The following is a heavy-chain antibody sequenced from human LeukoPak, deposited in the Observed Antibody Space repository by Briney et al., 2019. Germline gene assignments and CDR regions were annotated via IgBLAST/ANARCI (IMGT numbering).Heavy chain of an antibody. V-gene: IGHV4-34*01. CDR3: ARGVYSSSWAPFDY. J-gene: IGHJ4*02. CDR1: GGSFSGYY. Sequence: SETLSLTCAVYGGSFSGYYWSWIPQPPRKGLEWVGEINHSGSTNYNPSLKSRVTISVDTSKNQFSLKLSSVTAADTAVYYCARGVYSSSWAPFDYWGQGTLVTVSS. CDR2: INHSGST. D-gene: IGHD6-13*01.